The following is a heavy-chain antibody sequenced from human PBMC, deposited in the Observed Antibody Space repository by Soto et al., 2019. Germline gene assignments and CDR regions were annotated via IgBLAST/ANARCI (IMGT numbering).Heavy chain of an antibody. CDR1: GFSLTTSGVG. V-gene: IGHV2-5*02. CDR3: AHRVLRTVFGLVTTTAIYFDL. D-gene: IGHD3-3*01. Sequence: QITLNESGPTVVRPTETLTLTCRFSGFSLTTSGVGVGWIRQSPEKAPEWLALIYWDDDKRYSASLKSRLTITKDTSKNQVVLTVSDLDPTDTATYYCAHRVLRTVFGLVTTTAIYFDLWGQGTPVAVSS. CDR2: IYWDDDK. J-gene: IGHJ4*02.